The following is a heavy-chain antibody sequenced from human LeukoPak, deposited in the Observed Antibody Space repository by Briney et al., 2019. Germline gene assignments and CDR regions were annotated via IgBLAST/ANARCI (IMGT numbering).Heavy chain of an antibody. Sequence: ASVKVSCKASGYTFTSYGFSWVRQAPGQGLEWMGWISAYNGNTNYAQNLQGRVTMTTDTSTITAYMELRSLRSDDTAAYYCARHVGRYSSFDYWGQGTLVTVSS. CDR1: GYTFTSYG. CDR2: ISAYNGNT. CDR3: ARHVGRYSSFDY. D-gene: IGHD5-18*01. J-gene: IGHJ4*02. V-gene: IGHV1-18*01.